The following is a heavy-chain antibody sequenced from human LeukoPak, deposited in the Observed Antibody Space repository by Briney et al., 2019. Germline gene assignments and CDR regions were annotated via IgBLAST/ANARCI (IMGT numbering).Heavy chain of an antibody. D-gene: IGHD6-19*01. J-gene: IGHJ4*02. CDR3: AIAVAGTDYFDY. Sequence: SETLSLTCAVYGGSFSGYYWSWIRQPPGKELEWIGEINHSGSTNYNPSLKSRVTISVDTSKNQFSLKLSSVTAADTAVYYCAIAVAGTDYFDYWGQGTLVTVSS. V-gene: IGHV4-34*01. CDR1: GGSFSGYY. CDR2: INHSGST.